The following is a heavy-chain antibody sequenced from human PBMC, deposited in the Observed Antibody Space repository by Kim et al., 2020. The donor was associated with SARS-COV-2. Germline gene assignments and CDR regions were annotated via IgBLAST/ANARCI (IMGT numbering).Heavy chain of an antibody. V-gene: IGHV4-4*02. CDR3: ARGRDVGYYDISGNLYYFDS. J-gene: IGHJ4*02. CDR1: GVSISSSNW. D-gene: IGHD3-22*01. CDR2: IYHSGST. Sequence: SETLSLTCAVSGVSISSSNWWSWVRQPPGKVLEWIGEIYHSGSTNYNPSLNSRVTISVDKSKNQFSLKLSSVTAGDTAVYYCARGRDVGYYDISGNLYYFDSWGQGTLVTVSS.